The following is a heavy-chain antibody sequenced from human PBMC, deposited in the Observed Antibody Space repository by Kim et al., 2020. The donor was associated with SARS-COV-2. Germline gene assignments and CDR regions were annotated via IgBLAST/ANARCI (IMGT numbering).Heavy chain of an antibody. CDR2: IYYSGST. CDR3: ARYCSSTSCRWFDP. D-gene: IGHD2-2*01. J-gene: IGHJ5*02. Sequence: SETLSLTCTVSGGSISSGGYYWSWIRQYPGKGLEWIGYIYYSGSTYYNPSLRSRVSISVDTSKNQFSLNLNSVTAADTAVYYCARYCSSTSCRWFDPWG. CDR1: GGSISSGGYY. V-gene: IGHV4-31*03.